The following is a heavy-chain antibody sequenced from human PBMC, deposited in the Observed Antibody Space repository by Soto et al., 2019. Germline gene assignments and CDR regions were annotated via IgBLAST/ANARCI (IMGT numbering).Heavy chain of an antibody. V-gene: IGHV3-7*05. CDR3: ARGLYNGSPHLFY. J-gene: IGHJ4*02. D-gene: IGHD1-26*01. Sequence: GGSLRVSCETSEFTFSSYWMTWVRRTPGKGLEWVANIDGEGGEKNYADSVKGRFTISRDNAKKSLYLQMNSLSADDTAVYYCARGLYNGSPHLFYWGQGTQVTV. CDR1: EFTFSSYW. CDR2: IDGEGGEK.